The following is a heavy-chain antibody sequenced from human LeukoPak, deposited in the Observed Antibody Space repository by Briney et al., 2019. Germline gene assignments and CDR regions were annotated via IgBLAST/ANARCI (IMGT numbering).Heavy chain of an antibody. Sequence: SSETLSLTCTVSGGSIRCSGYYWSWIRQLPGKGLEWIGYIYYSGSTYYNPSLKSRVTISVDTSKDQFSLKLSSVTAADTAVYYCARDKDPLRRNWFQPWAQGTLVTVSS. CDR2: IYYSGST. CDR1: GGSIRCSGYY. J-gene: IGHJ5*02. CDR3: ARDKDPLRRNWFQP. V-gene: IGHV4-31*03.